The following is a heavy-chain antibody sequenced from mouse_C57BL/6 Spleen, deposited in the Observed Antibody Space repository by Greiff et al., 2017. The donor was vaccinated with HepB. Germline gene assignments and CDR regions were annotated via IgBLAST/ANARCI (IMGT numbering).Heavy chain of an antibody. CDR2: ISYDGSN. CDR3: ARAYDYDRGSGSYFDY. J-gene: IGHJ2*01. V-gene: IGHV3-6*01. Sequence: EVKLMESGPGLVKPSQSLSLTCSVTGYSITSGYYWNWIRQFPGNKLEWMGYISYDGSNNYNPSLKNRISITRDTSKNQFFLKLNSVTTEDTATYYCARAYDYDRGSGSYFDYWGQGTTLTVSS. D-gene: IGHD2-4*01. CDR1: GYSITSGYY.